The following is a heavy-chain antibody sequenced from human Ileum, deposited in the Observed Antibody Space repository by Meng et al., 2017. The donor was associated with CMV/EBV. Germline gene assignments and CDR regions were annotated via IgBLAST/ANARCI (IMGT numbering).Heavy chain of an antibody. V-gene: IGHV3-21*06. J-gene: IGHJ1*01. Sequence: EGEGAGSGVGLVKPGDSRTLSCVVSGIDFSSYSMAWVRQGPGKGLDWVSSIDSSGSLRFYADSVTGRFTTSRDNVENSLHLQMNSLRIEDTAIYFCLILLNGYFLHWGQGTLVTVSS. CDR2: IDSSGSLR. CDR3: LILLNGYFLH. CDR1: GIDFSSYS. D-gene: IGHD2-8*01.